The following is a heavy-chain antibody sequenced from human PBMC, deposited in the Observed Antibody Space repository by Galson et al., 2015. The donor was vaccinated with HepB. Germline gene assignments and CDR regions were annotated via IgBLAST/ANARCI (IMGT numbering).Heavy chain of an antibody. J-gene: IGHJ4*02. CDR3: ARGGARKAYCGGDCYPWHY. V-gene: IGHV1-46*01. CDR2: INPSGGST. D-gene: IGHD2-21*02. Sequence: SVKVSCKASGYTLTSYGISWVRQAPGQGLEWMGIINPSGGSTSYAQKFQGRVTMTRDTSTSTVYMELSSLRSEDTAVYYCARGGARKAYCGGDCYPWHYWGQGTLVTVSS. CDR1: GYTLTSYG.